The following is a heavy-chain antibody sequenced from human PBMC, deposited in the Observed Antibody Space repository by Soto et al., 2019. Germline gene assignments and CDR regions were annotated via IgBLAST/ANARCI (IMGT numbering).Heavy chain of an antibody. CDR2: IRNKTNNYAT. V-gene: IGHV3-73*01. CDR3: GGDRYGLDV. Sequence: PGGSLRLSCAASGFTFIDSPMHWVRQASGKGLEWVGRIRNKTNNYATAYAASVKGRFTISRDDSKNTAYLQLNSLKTEDTAVYYCGGDRYGLDVWGQGTTVTVSS. CDR1: GFTFIDSP. J-gene: IGHJ6*02. D-gene: IGHD2-21*02.